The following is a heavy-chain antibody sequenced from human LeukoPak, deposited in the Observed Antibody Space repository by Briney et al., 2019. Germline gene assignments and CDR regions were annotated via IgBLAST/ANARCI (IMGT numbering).Heavy chain of an antibody. CDR3: AKGAYYYDSNAHFDY. J-gene: IGHJ4*02. V-gene: IGHV3-30*18. D-gene: IGHD3-22*01. CDR2: ISYDGRSK. CDR1: GFTFSNYG. Sequence: GGSLRLSCAASGFTFSNYGMHWVRQAPGKGLEWVAVISYDGRSKYYTDSLKGRFTISRDNSKNTLYLQMNSLRAEDTAVYYCAKGAYYYDSNAHFDYWGQGTLVTVSS.